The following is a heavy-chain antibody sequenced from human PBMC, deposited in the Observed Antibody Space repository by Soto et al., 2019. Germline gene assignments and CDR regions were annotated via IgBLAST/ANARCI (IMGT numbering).Heavy chain of an antibody. Sequence: VQLVQSGAEVKRPGSSVKVSCKAPVGTFSDYNIAWVRQARGQGLEWMGRIIPKLGITYYAHKFQDRVRITADKATSTAYMELTSLRYEDTAVYFCARVEGTRTTNFYHYMDVWGEGTSVTVS. CDR3: ARVEGTRTTNFYHYMDV. D-gene: IGHD1-1*01. V-gene: IGHV1-69*02. J-gene: IGHJ6*03. CDR1: VGTFSDYN. CDR2: IIPKLGIT.